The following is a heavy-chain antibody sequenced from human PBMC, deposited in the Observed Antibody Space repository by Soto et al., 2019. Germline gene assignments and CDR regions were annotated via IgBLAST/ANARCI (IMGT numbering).Heavy chain of an antibody. Sequence: EVQLVESGGGLVQPGGSLRLSCAASGFTFSSYSMNWVRQAPGKGLEWVSYISSSSSTIYYADSVKGRFTISRDNAKNSLYLQMNSLRDEDTAVYYCARGGYSYGTIYYYYYGMDVWGQGTTVTVSS. CDR3: ARGGYSYGTIYYYYYGMDV. D-gene: IGHD5-18*01. V-gene: IGHV3-48*02. J-gene: IGHJ6*02. CDR1: GFTFSSYS. CDR2: ISSSSSTI.